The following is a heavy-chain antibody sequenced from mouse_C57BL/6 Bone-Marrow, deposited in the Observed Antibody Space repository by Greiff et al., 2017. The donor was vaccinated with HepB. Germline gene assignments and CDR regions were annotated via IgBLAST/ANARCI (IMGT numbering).Heavy chain of an antibody. Sequence: EVQLVESGTVLARPGASVKMSCKTSGYTFTSYWMHWVKQRPGQGLEWIGAIYPGNSDTSYNQKFKGKAKLTAVTSASTAYMELSSLTNEYSAVYYCTSHFYYGTYFDFWGQGTTLTVSS. J-gene: IGHJ2*01. D-gene: IGHD1-1*01. CDR1: GYTFTSYW. V-gene: IGHV1-5*01. CDR3: TSHFYYGTYFDF. CDR2: IYPGNSDT.